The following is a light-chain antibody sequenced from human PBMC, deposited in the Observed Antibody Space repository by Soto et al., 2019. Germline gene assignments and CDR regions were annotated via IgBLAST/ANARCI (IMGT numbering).Light chain of an antibody. Sequence: DIQMSQSPSTLSVSVGDSVTITCRPSQHIGAWLAWYQQRPVKAPNLLLYKTSSLLNGVPSRLSGSGSGTEFTLTISSLQPDDFATYCCQQYESYPWTVGQGTKVEV. CDR1: QHIGAW. CDR2: KTS. CDR3: QQYESYPWT. J-gene: IGKJ1*01. V-gene: IGKV1-5*03.